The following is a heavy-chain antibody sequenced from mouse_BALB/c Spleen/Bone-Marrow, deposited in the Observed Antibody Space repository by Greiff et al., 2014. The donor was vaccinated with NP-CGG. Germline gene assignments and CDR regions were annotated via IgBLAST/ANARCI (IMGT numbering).Heavy chain of an antibody. Sequence: VQLKDSGGGLVKPGGSLKLSCAASGFTFSDFYMFWFRQTPEKRLEWVATISDGGTYTYYPDSVKGRFTISRDNAKNNLYLQMSSLKSEDTAIYYCARSGERYGAMDYWGQGTSVTVSS. CDR2: ISDGGTYT. D-gene: IGHD1-1*02. J-gene: IGHJ4*01. CDR3: ARSGERYGAMDY. CDR1: GFTFSDFY. V-gene: IGHV5-4*02.